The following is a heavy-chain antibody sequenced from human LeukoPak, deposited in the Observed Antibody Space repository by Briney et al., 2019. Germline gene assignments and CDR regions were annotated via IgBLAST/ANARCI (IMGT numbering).Heavy chain of an antibody. V-gene: IGHV4-4*02. CDR2: IYHSGST. J-gene: IGHJ4*02. CDR1: GGSISSSNW. Sequence: SGTLSLTCAVSGGSISSSNWWSWVRQPPGKGLEWIGEIYHSGSTNYNPSLKSRVTISVDTSKNQVSLKLNSVTAAVTAVYYCARPDFGSGSDMGDWGQGTLVTVSS. CDR3: ARPDFGSGSDMGD. D-gene: IGHD3-10*01.